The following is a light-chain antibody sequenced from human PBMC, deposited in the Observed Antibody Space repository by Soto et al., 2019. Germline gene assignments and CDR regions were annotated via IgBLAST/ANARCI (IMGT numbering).Light chain of an antibody. CDR1: QSVSSW. CDR3: QQYDRYPLT. Sequence: DIQMTQSPSSLSTSVGDRVTITCRASQSVSSWLAWYQQKPGKAPKLLIYMASNLQGGVPSRFSGSGSGTEFTLTIGSLQPDDSATYYCQQYDRYPLTFGGATNIEIK. CDR2: MAS. V-gene: IGKV1-5*03. J-gene: IGKJ4*01.